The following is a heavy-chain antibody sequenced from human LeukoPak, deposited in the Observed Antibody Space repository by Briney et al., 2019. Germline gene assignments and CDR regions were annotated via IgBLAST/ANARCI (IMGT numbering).Heavy chain of an antibody. Sequence: GGSRRLSCAASGFTFSSYAMSWVRQAPGKGLEWVSGISGSGGSRFYTDSVKGRFTISRDNSKNTLYLQMNSLRAEDTAVYYCAKGVGYYYYMGVWGKGTTVTVSS. J-gene: IGHJ6*03. V-gene: IGHV3-23*01. CDR1: GFTFSSYA. CDR2: ISGSGGSR. CDR3: AKGVGYYYYMGV.